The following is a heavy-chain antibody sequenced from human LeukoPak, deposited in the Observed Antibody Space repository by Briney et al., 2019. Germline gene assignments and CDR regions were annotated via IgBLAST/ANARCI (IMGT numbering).Heavy chain of an antibody. CDR3: ARGPYGSGPISYYYYYMDV. CDR2: IIPIFGTA. J-gene: IGHJ6*03. V-gene: IGHV1-69*05. CDR1: GGTFSSYA. D-gene: IGHD3-10*01. Sequence: AASVKVSCKASGGTFSSYAISWVRQAPGQGLEWMGGIIPIFGTANYAQKFQGRVTITTDESTSTAYMELSSLRSEDTAVYYCARGPYGSGPISYYYYYMDVWGKGTTVTVSS.